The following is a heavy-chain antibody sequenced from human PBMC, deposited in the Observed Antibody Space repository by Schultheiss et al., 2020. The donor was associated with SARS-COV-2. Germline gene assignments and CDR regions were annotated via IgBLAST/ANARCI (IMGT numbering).Heavy chain of an antibody. J-gene: IGHJ3*02. CDR1: GDSFRGSTHH. V-gene: IGHV4-39*01. CDR2: IYHSGST. D-gene: IGHD6-13*01. CDR3: AKGKQQLGYDAFDI. Sequence: SETLSLTCTVSGDSFRGSTHHWAWIRQPPGKGLEWIGSIYHSGSTYSNPSLESRLTLSGDTSKNQFSLRLTSVTPADTAVYYCAKGKQQLGYDAFDIWGQGTMVTVSS.